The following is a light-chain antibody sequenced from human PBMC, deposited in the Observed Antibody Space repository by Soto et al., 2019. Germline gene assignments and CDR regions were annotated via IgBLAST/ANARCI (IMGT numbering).Light chain of an antibody. CDR1: SSNIGSNT. J-gene: IGLJ1*01. CDR3: AARDDSLNGFV. V-gene: IGLV1-44*01. CDR2: SNN. Sequence: QSVLTQPPSASATPGQRVTISCSGSSSNIGSNTVNWYQQLPGTAPKLLIYSNNQWPSGVPDRFSGSKSGTSASLAISGLQSEDEADYYCAARDDSLNGFVFGTGTKVTVL.